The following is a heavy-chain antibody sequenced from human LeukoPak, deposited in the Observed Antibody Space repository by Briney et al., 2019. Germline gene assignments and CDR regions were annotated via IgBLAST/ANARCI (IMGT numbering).Heavy chain of an antibody. J-gene: IGHJ3*02. V-gene: IGHV4-4*07. CDR2: IHSSGSP. D-gene: IGHD1-26*01. Sequence: SETLSLTCNVSGDSINSYYWSWIRQPAGKGLEWIGRIHSSGSPNYSPSLESRVIMSVDTSKNKVSLNLNSVTAADTAVYYCARGLATTWLDAFDIWGRGTTVTVSS. CDR3: ARGLATTWLDAFDI. CDR1: GDSINSYY.